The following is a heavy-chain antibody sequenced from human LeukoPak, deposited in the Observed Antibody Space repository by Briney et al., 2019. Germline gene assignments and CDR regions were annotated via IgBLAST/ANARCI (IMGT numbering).Heavy chain of an antibody. CDR3: ARTDSYSNSVDAFDI. Sequence: GGSLRLSCAFSGFTINDYGVNWVRRAPGKGLEWLSHTSVNGAVTTYADSVKGRFTISSDTAKNSLYLQMNSLRAEDTAVYYCARTDSYSNSVDAFDIWGQGTMVTVSS. D-gene: IGHD1-26*01. CDR2: TSVNGAVT. J-gene: IGHJ3*02. CDR1: GFTINDYG. V-gene: IGHV3-48*01.